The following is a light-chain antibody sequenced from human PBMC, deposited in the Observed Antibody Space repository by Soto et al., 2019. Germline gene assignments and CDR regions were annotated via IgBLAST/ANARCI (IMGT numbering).Light chain of an antibody. CDR2: GSS. V-gene: IGKV3-20*01. CDR1: QSVTSTY. Sequence: EVVLTQSPGTLSLSPGERATLSCRASQSVTSTYLAWYQQKPGQAPRLLIFGSSSRATGIPDRFSGSGSGTDFTLTISRLEPEDFAVYYCKQSGSSPFTFVPGTKVDIK. J-gene: IGKJ3*01. CDR3: KQSGSSPFT.